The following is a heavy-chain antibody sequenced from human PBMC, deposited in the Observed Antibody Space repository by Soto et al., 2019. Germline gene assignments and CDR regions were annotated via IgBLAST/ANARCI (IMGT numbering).Heavy chain of an antibody. J-gene: IGHJ4*02. CDR1: GGTFSSYT. V-gene: IGHV1-69*04. CDR2: IIPILGIA. Sequence: SVKVSCKASGGTFSSYTISWVRQAPGQGLEWMGRIIPILGIANYAQKFQGRVTITADKSTSTAYMELSSLRSEDTAVYYCARDSGSSTWYYYFDYWSQGALVTVSS. CDR3: ARDSGSSTWYYYFDY. D-gene: IGHD6-13*01.